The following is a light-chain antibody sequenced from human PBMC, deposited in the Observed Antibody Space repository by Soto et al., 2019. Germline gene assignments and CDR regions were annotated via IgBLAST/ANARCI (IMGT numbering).Light chain of an antibody. CDR3: SSYTSSFNWV. CDR2: EVS. V-gene: IGLV2-14*01. J-gene: IGLJ3*02. CDR1: SSDVGGYNH. Sequence: QSALTQPASVSGSPGQSITISCTGTSSDVGGYNHVSWYQQHPGEAPKLMIYEVSDRPSGVSNRFSGYKSGNTASLTISWLQAEDEADYYCSSYTSSFNWVFGGGTKLTVL.